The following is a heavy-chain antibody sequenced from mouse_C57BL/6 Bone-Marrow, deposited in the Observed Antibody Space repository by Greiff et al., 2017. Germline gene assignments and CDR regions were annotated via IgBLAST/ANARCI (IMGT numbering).Heavy chain of an antibody. J-gene: IGHJ1*03. D-gene: IGHD2-14*01. V-gene: IGHV1-39*01. Sequence: EVKLQESGPGLVKPGPSVKISCTVSGYSFTDYNMNWVKQSNGKSLERIGVVNTNYGTTNYNQKFKSKAILTVDQSSSTNYMQLNILTSADSAVYCRARRCYYRYEYFDDWGKGTTVTVSS. CDR1: GYSFTDYN. CDR3: ARRCYYRYEYFDD. CDR2: VNTNYGTT.